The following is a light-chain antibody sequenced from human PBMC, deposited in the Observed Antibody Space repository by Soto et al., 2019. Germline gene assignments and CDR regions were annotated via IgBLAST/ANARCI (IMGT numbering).Light chain of an antibody. CDR2: GAS. CDR3: QQFGSSPGFT. CDR1: QSINNRY. V-gene: IGKV3-20*01. Sequence: EIVLTQSPGTLSLSPGERATLSCRASQSINNRYLAWYQQKPGQAPRLLIYGASSRATGIPDRFIGRGYGTDFTLTISRLEPEDFAVYYCQQFGSSPGFTFGPGTKVDIK. J-gene: IGKJ3*01.